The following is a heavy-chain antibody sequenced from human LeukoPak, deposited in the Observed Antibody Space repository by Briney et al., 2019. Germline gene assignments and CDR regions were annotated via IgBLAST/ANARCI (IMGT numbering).Heavy chain of an antibody. CDR1: GGPISSGDYY. Sequence: SETLSLTCTVSGGPISSGDYYWSWIRQPPGKGLEWSGYIYYSGNTYYNPSLKSRVTITVDTSKNQFSLKLSSVTAADTAVYYCARAPSPFYAFDIWGQGTMVTVSS. D-gene: IGHD3-16*01. J-gene: IGHJ3*02. V-gene: IGHV4-30-4*08. CDR2: IYYSGNT. CDR3: ARAPSPFYAFDI.